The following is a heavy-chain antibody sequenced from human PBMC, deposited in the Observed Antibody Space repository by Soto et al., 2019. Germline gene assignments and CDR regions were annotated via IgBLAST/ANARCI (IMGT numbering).Heavy chain of an antibody. Sequence: GGSLRLSCAASGFTFSSYAMSWVRQAPGKGLEWVSAISGSGGSTYYADSVKGWFTISRDNSKNTLYLQMNSLRAEDTAVYYCAKVRQQQLVRLDAFDIWGQGTMVTVSS. J-gene: IGHJ3*02. CDR3: AKVRQQQLVRLDAFDI. D-gene: IGHD6-13*01. V-gene: IGHV3-23*01. CDR2: ISGSGGST. CDR1: GFTFSSYA.